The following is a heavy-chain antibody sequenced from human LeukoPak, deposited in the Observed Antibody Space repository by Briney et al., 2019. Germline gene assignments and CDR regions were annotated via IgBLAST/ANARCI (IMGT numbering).Heavy chain of an antibody. J-gene: IGHJ4*02. D-gene: IGHD6-19*01. Sequence: GGSLRLSCAASGFTSSSYAMHWVRQAPGKGLEWVAVISYDGSNKYYADSVKGRFTISRDNSKNTLYLQMNSLRAEDTAVYYCARDGAGYSSGWYGGDYWGQGTLVTVSS. CDR2: ISYDGSNK. CDR1: GFTSSSYA. CDR3: ARDGAGYSSGWYGGDY. V-gene: IGHV3-30-3*01.